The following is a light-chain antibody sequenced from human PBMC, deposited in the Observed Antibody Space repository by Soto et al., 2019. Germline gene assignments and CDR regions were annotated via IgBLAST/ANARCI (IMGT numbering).Light chain of an antibody. V-gene: IGLV6-57*03. J-gene: IGLJ3*02. CDR1: SGSIASNY. CDR3: QSFDSTNLWV. Sequence: NFMLTQPRSVSGSPGKSVTISCTRSSGSIASNYVQWYQQSPGSAPTTVIYEDNQRPSGVPDRFSGSIDSSSNSASLTISGLKTDDEADYYCQSFDSTNLWVLGGGTKLTVL. CDR2: EDN.